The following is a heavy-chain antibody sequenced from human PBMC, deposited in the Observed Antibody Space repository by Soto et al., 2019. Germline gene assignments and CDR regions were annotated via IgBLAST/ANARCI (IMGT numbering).Heavy chain of an antibody. CDR3: ASKLTFGASSDY. CDR1: GFTFSNYA. CDR2: ISGSGETT. V-gene: IGHV3-23*01. J-gene: IGHJ4*02. D-gene: IGHD3-10*01. Sequence: ESGGGLVQPGGSLRLSCAASGFTFSNYAMNWVRQAPGKGLEWVSTISGSGETTYYADSVKGRFTMSRDNSRNTLYLQLNSLRAEDTAVYYCASKLTFGASSDYWGQGTLVTVSS.